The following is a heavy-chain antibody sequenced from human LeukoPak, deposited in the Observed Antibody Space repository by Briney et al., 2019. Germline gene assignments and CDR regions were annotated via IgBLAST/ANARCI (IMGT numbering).Heavy chain of an antibody. CDR1: GIAFSDSA. CDR3: AKDRGYGDYFPPVSDY. V-gene: IGHV3-23*01. D-gene: IGHD4-17*01. J-gene: IGHJ4*02. Sequence: GGSLRLSCAASGIAFSDSAMYWVRQAPGKGLECVSVITDSYNTYYGDSVKGRFTVSRDNSRKTLFLQMNSLRAEDTAVYYCAKDRGYGDYFPPVSDYWGQGTLVTVSS. CDR2: ITDSYNT.